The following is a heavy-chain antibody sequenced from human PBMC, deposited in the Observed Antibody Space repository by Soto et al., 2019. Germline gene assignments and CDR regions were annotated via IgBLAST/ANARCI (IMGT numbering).Heavy chain of an antibody. CDR3: ARDGGSYYVDY. CDR1: GFTFSSYS. D-gene: IGHD1-26*01. Sequence: EVQLVESGGGLVKPGGSLRLSCAASGFTFSSYSMNWVRQAPGKGLEWVSSISTIYYADSVKGRFTISSDNAKNSLYLQMNSLRAEDIAVYYCARDGGSYYVDYWGQGTLVTVSS. J-gene: IGHJ4*02. V-gene: IGHV3-21*01. CDR2: ISTI.